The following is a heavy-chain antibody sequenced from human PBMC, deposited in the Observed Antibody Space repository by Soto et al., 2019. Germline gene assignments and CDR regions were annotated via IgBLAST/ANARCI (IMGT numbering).Heavy chain of an antibody. CDR3: ATDKYGAGRVGVHF. Sequence: QVQLVQSGAEVKKPGASLRVSCETSVGTSTIYTLTWVRQAPGQGLQWMGRIVPTLRITNYAQEFQGRLTLTADSSTSTAHIELTSLTSEDTAVYYCATDKYGAGRVGVHFWGQGTLVTVSS. J-gene: IGHJ4*02. V-gene: IGHV1-69*08. CDR2: IVPTLRIT. D-gene: IGHD3-3*02. CDR1: VGTSTIYT.